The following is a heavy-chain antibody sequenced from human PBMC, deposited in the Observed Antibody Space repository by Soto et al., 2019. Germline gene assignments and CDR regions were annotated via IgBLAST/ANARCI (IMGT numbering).Heavy chain of an antibody. Sequence: SETLSLTCAVAGGSISSGGYSWSWIRQPPGKGLEWIGYIYHSGSTYYNPSLKSRVTISVDRSKNQFSLKLSSVTAADTAVYYCARVPDRWGQGTLVTSPQ. D-gene: IGHD2-2*01. J-gene: IGHJ5*02. CDR1: GGSISSGGYS. CDR2: IYHSGST. CDR3: ARVPDR. V-gene: IGHV4-30-2*01.